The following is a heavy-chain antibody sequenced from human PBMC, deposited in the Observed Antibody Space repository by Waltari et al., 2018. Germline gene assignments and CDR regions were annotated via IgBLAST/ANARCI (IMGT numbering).Heavy chain of an antibody. Sequence: QVQLQQWGAGLLKPSETLSLICAVYGGSFSGYTWMWIRQSPGRGMEWIGEISHRGGTNYNPSLKSRSNISVDRSKNQLSLKLKSVTAADTAVYYCARGRRWLQLSDWGQGTPVTVSS. CDR1: GGSFSGYT. CDR2: ISHRGGT. V-gene: IGHV4-34*01. CDR3: ARGRRWLQLSD. J-gene: IGHJ4*02. D-gene: IGHD5-18*01.